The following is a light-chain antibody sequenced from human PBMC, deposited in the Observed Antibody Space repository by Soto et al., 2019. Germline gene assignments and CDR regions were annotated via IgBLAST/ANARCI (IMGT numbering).Light chain of an antibody. CDR1: QSVSDK. CDR3: QQSNNWPWT. J-gene: IGKJ1*01. CDR2: HAS. Sequence: DIEMTQSPAAVSVSAGERAKISCRASQSVSDKLAWYPPKPGQAPRLLIYHASARATGIPARFSVSGSGTEFTLTIRGLQSEDFSVYYCQQSNNWPWTFGHGPKVDLK. V-gene: IGKV3-15*01.